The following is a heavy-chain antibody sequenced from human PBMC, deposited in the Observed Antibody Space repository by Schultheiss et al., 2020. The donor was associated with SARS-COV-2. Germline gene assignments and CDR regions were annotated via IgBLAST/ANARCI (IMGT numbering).Heavy chain of an antibody. Sequence: SETLSLTCTVSGGSISSYYWSWIRQPPGKGLEWIGYIYYSGSTNYNPSLKSRVTISVDTSKNQFSLKLSSVTAADTAVYYCARATDTIFGVVTPPYYYYYYMDVWGKGTTVTVSS. CDR3: ARATDTIFGVVTPPYYYYYYMDV. CDR1: GGSISSYY. CDR2: IYYSGST. V-gene: IGHV4-59*08. J-gene: IGHJ6*03. D-gene: IGHD3-3*01.